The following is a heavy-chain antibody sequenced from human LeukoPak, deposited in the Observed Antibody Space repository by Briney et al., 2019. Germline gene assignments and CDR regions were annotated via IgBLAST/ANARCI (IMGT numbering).Heavy chain of an antibody. Sequence: KTSETLSLTCTVSGGSISSSSYYWGWIRQPPGKGLEWIGSIYYSGSTYYNPSLKSRVTMSVDTSKNQFSLKLSSVTAADTAVYYCARDRDFWSGYLDYWGQGTLVTVSS. J-gene: IGHJ4*02. D-gene: IGHD3-3*01. CDR2: IYYSGST. CDR1: GGSISSSSYY. CDR3: ARDRDFWSGYLDY. V-gene: IGHV4-39*07.